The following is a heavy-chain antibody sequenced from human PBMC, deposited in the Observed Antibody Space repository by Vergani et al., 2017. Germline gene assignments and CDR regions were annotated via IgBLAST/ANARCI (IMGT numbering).Heavy chain of an antibody. J-gene: IGHJ4*02. Sequence: QVQLVQSGAEVKKPGSSVKVSCKASGGTFSSYTISWVRQAPGQGLEWMGRIIPILGIANYAQKFQGRVTITADKSTSTAYMELSSLRSEDTAVYYCARQGPTYYYGSGSYNPDYWGQGTLVTVSS. CDR2: IIPILGIA. V-gene: IGHV1-69*02. CDR1: GGTFSSYT. D-gene: IGHD3-10*01. CDR3: ARQGPTYYYGSGSYNPDY.